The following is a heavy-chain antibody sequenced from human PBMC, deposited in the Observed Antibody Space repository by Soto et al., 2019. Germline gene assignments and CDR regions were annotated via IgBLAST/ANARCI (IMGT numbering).Heavy chain of an antibody. CDR1: GYTFSEYS. Sequence: PGGSLRLSCVASGYTFSEYSMNWVRQAPGKGLEWVSYFGTSRKYIFYADSVRGRFTISRDDARNSLYLQLNSLRDEDTAVYYCAKTPGVITVITSFDHWGQGTPVTVSS. CDR2: FGTSRKYI. J-gene: IGHJ4*02. V-gene: IGHV3-48*02. D-gene: IGHD3-16*01. CDR3: AKTPGVITVITSFDH.